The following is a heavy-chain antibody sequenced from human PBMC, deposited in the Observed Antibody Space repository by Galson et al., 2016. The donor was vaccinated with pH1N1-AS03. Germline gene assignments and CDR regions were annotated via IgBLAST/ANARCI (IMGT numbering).Heavy chain of an antibody. CDR1: GFTFSNAW. CDR3: TTDDYGDYRGTGAGTNDAFDM. J-gene: IGHJ3*02. CDR2: IKNRENGRTT. D-gene: IGHD4-17*01. V-gene: IGHV3-15*01. Sequence: SLRLSCAASGFTFSNAWMSWVRQAPGKGLEWVGLIKNRENGRTTDYAAPVKGRFTISRDDSKNTLYPQMNSLKTEDTAVYYCTTDDYGDYRGTGAGTNDAFDMWAKGQWSPSLQ.